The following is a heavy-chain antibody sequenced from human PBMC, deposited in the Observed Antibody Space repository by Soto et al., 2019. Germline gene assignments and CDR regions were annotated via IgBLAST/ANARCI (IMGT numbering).Heavy chain of an antibody. D-gene: IGHD6-25*01. CDR2: IYYDGST. V-gene: IGHV4-61*01. J-gene: IGHJ5*01. CDR3: VRLSPPDSYIFDF. CDR1: GSSVSSGRYY. Sequence: SETLSPTCTVSGSSVSSGRYYWSWIRQPPGKGLEWIGYIYYDGSTNYKSSMKSRVAISVDTSKNQFSLNLNSVTAADTAVYYCVRLSPPDSYIFDFWGQGALVTVS.